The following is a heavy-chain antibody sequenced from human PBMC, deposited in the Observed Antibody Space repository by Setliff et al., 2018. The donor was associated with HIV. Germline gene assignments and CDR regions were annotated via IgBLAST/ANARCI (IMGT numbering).Heavy chain of an antibody. Sequence: ASVKVSCKASGYTFTSYSLHWVRQAPGQRLEWMGRIKAGNGDTRYSQKFQGRVTISRDASASTVYMELSSLIPEDTAVYYCARDRAGDRDYWGQGTLVTVSS. V-gene: IGHV1-3*01. J-gene: IGHJ4*02. CDR1: GYTFTSYS. CDR2: IKAGNGDT. D-gene: IGHD7-27*01. CDR3: ARDRAGDRDY.